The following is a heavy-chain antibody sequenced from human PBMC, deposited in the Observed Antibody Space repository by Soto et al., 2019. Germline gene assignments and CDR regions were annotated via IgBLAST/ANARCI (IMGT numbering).Heavy chain of an antibody. CDR1: GGTFRNYA. V-gene: IGHV1-69*11. CDR2: IIPILRAA. J-gene: IGHJ4*02. CDR3: ARGPYYYDSSGYPYFEY. D-gene: IGHD3-22*01. Sequence: QVQLVQSGAEVKKPGSSVKVSCKASGGTFRNYAISWVRQAPGQGLEWMGGIIPILRAANYAQKFQGRVTITADESTSTHYMELSGLRSEDTAVYFCARGPYYYDSSGYPYFEYWGQGTLVTVSS.